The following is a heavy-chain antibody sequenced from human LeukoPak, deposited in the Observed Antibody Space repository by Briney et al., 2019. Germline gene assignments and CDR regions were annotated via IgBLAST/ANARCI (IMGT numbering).Heavy chain of an antibody. V-gene: IGHV3-23*01. CDR2: ISGSGGST. D-gene: IGHD4-17*01. CDR1: GXTFSSYA. J-gene: IGHJ4*02. Sequence: PGGSLRLSCAASGXTFSSYAMSWVRQTPRKGLEWVSSISGSGGSTYYADAVKGRFAISRDNSKNTLSLQMSSLRAEDTAIYYCAKVSYGVLDYWGQGTLVTVSS. CDR3: AKVSYGVLDY.